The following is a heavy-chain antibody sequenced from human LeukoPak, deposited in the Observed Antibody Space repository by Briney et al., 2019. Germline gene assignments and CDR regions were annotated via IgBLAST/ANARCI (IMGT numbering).Heavy chain of an antibody. Sequence: PGGSLRLSCAASGFTFSSYAMSWVRQAPGEGLEWVSTISDSDGSTYYAASVTGRFTISRDNSKDTLYLQMNSLTAEDTAVYYCAKDSSFDRSGTSFDNWGQGTLVTVSS. CDR2: ISDSDGST. CDR1: GFTFSSYA. D-gene: IGHD3-22*01. CDR3: AKDSSFDRSGTSFDN. J-gene: IGHJ4*02. V-gene: IGHV3-23*01.